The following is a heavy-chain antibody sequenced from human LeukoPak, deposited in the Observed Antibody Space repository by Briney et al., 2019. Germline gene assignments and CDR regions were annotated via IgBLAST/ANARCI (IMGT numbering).Heavy chain of an antibody. J-gene: IGHJ4*02. CDR1: GGSISSDY. V-gene: IGHV4-59*01. Sequence: SETLSLTCTVSGGSISSDYWSWIRQPPGKGLERIGYIYYIGSTNYNPSLKSRITISVDTSKSHFSLKLSSVTAADTAVYYCARVVGATGSSDYWGQGTLVTVSS. CDR3: ARVVGATGSSDY. CDR2: IYYIGST. D-gene: IGHD1-26*01.